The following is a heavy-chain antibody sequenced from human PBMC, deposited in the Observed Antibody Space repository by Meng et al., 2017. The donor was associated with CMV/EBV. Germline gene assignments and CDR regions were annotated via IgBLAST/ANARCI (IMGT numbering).Heavy chain of an antibody. CDR3: ARSSGWSRFDY. Sequence: QVQLGQCGGEVKKPGASVKVSCNASGHTVTDYYMHWVRQAPGQWLEWMGWINPNDDTNYAQKFQGRVTMTRDMSINTVYMELSRLTSDDTAVYYCARSSGWSRFDYWGLGTLVTVSS. V-gene: IGHV1-2*02. CDR2: INPNDDT. CDR1: GHTVTDYY. D-gene: IGHD6-19*01. J-gene: IGHJ4*02.